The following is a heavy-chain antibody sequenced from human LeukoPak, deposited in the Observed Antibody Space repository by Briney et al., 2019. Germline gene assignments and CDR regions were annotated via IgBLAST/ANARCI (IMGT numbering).Heavy chain of an antibody. CDR2: ISSNGGST. CDR1: GFTFSSYA. CDR3: ARAPKYGDYEDY. Sequence: PGGSLRLSCAASGFTFSSYAMHWVRQAPGKGLEYVSAISSNGGSTYYANSVKGRFTISRDNSKNTLYLQMGSLRAEDMAVYYCARAPKYGDYEDYWGQGTLVTVSS. D-gene: IGHD4-17*01. J-gene: IGHJ4*02. V-gene: IGHV3-64*01.